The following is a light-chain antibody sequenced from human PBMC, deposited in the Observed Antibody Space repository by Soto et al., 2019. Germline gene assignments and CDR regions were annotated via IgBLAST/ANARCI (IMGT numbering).Light chain of an antibody. J-gene: IGKJ1*01. Sequence: AIQLTQSPASLYASVGDRVTITCRASQAIRTALGWYQQKPGKVPELLIYAASILQSGVPSRFSGSGSGTDFTLTISSLQPEDFATYYCLLDFRYFWAFGQGTKVDIK. CDR3: LLDFRYFWA. V-gene: IGKV1-6*01. CDR2: AAS. CDR1: QAIRTA.